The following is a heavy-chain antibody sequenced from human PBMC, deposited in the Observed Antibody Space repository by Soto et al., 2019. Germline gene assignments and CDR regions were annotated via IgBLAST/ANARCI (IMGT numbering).Heavy chain of an antibody. J-gene: IGHJ5*02. CDR1: GGSISSYY. CDR3: ARGLPIVVVVAATPGWFDP. V-gene: IGHV4-59*01. CDR2: IYYSGST. Sequence: SETLSLTCTVSGGSISSYYWSWIRQPPGKGLEWIGYIYYSGSTNYNPSLKSRVTTSVDTSKNQFSLKLSSVTAADTAVYYCARGLPIVVVVAATPGWFDPWGQGTLVTVSS. D-gene: IGHD2-15*01.